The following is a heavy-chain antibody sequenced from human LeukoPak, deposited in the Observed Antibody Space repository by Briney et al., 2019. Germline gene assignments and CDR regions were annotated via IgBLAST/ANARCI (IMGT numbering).Heavy chain of an antibody. CDR1: GFTFSSSS. D-gene: IGHD1/OR15-1a*01. Sequence: GGSLRLSCAASGFTFSSSSMNWVRQGPGKGLGWVSSISTDSIYIYYADSVKGRFTISRDNAKNSLYLQMSSLRAEDTAVYYCARDGTGWSRDSWGQGTPVTVSS. CDR2: ISTDSIYI. V-gene: IGHV3-21*01. J-gene: IGHJ4*02. CDR3: ARDGTGWSRDS.